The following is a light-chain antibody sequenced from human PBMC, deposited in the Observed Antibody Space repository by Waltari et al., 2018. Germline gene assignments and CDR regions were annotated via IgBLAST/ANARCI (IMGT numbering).Light chain of an antibody. J-gene: IGLJ3*02. CDR3: ATWDDNLSHWV. CDR1: SSNIGSNY. V-gene: IGLV1-47*01. Sequence: QSVLTQPPSASGTPGQGVTISCSGSSSNIGSNYVYWYQQLPGTAPKLLMYRNDQRPAGVPARFSGAKSGTSASLDISGLRSEDEADYHCATWDDNLSHWVFGGGTKMTVL. CDR2: RND.